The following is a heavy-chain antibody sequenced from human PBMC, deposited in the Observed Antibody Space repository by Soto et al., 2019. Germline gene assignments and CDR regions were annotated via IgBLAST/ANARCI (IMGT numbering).Heavy chain of an antibody. CDR3: ARARSYYYSGSFDS. D-gene: IGHD3-22*01. CDR1: GVSMDRSY. V-gene: IGHV4-59*01. J-gene: IGHJ4*02. Sequence: SGALSLTCTASGVSMDRSYWSWVRQSPGKGLEWVCYIFYSGTTNYNPSLKGRVPISVDTSRNQCSLQLTSVTAADTGVYFRARARSYYYSGSFDSWGQATRVTVPS. CDR2: IFYSGTT.